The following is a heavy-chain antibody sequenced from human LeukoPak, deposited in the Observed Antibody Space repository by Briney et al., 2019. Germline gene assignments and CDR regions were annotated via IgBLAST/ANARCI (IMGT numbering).Heavy chain of an antibody. CDR3: ARGWYDYVWGTNFDY. CDR2: IYYSGST. D-gene: IGHD3-16*01. J-gene: IGHJ4*02. Sequence: SETLSLTCTVSGGSISSYYWSWIRQPPGKGLEWIGYIYYSGSTNYNPSHKSRVTISVDTSKNQFSLKLSSVTAADTAVYYCARGWYDYVWGTNFDYWGQGTLVTVSS. CDR1: GGSISSYY. V-gene: IGHV4-59*01.